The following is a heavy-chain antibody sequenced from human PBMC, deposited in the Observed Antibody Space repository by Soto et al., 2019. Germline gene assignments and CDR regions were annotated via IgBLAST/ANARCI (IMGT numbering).Heavy chain of an antibody. V-gene: IGHV4-39*01. J-gene: IGHJ3*02. CDR3: ARQLAYPYCSSTSCYQHGGAFDI. CDR2: IYYSGST. D-gene: IGHD2-2*01. Sequence: SETLSLTCTVSGGFITSDSYYWGWIRQPPGKGLEWIGSIYYSGSTYYNPSLKSRVTISVDTSKNQFSLKLSSVTAADTAVYYCARQLAYPYCSSTSCYQHGGAFDIWGQGTMVTVSS. CDR1: GGFITSDSYY.